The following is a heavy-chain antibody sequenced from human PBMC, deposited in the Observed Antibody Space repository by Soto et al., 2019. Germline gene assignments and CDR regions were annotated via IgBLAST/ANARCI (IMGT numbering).Heavy chain of an antibody. CDR1: GYTFTSYG. CDR3: ARVGPRYCSSTSCYRAVFDY. CDR2: SSAYNGNT. Sequence: GASLNFSCKASGYTFTSYGISWVRQAPGQGHEWMGWSSAYNGNTNYAQKLQGRVTMTTDTTTSTAYMELRSLRSDDTAVYYCARVGPRYCSSTSCYRAVFDYWGQGTLVTVSS. D-gene: IGHD2-2*01. V-gene: IGHV1-18*01. J-gene: IGHJ4*02.